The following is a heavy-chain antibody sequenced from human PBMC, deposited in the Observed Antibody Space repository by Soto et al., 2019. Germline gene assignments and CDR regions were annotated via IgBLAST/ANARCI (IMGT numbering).Heavy chain of an antibody. CDR1: GGSISSGGYY. Sequence: QVQLQESGPGLVKPSQTLSLTCTVSGGSISSGGYYWSWIRQHPGKGLEWIGYIYYSGSTYYNPSLKSRVNISVDTPKNQLSQKLSSVTAAVTAMYYWASSIYRGRVTDAFDIWGQVTMVTVSS. CDR2: IYYSGST. V-gene: IGHV4-31*03. CDR3: ASSIYRGRVTDAFDI. D-gene: IGHD5-12*01. J-gene: IGHJ3*02.